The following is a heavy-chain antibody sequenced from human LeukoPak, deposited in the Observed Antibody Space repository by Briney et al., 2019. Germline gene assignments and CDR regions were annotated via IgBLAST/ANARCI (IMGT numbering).Heavy chain of an antibody. Sequence: SETLSLTCTVSGGSISSSGYYWGWIRQPPGKGLEWIGSLYYRGNTYYNPSLKSRVTISVDTSKNQFSLKLSSVTAADTAVYYCARDPNPYYYGSGAPGFDYWGQGTLVTVSS. D-gene: IGHD3-10*01. J-gene: IGHJ4*02. CDR3: ARDPNPYYYGSGAPGFDY. V-gene: IGHV4-39*07. CDR1: GGSISSSGYY. CDR2: LYYRGNT.